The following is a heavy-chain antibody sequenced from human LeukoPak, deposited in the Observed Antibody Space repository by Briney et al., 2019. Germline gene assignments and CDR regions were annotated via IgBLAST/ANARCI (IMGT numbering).Heavy chain of an antibody. CDR2: IIPIFGTA. CDR3: ARVGWELLGSYYYYYMDV. D-gene: IGHD1-26*01. V-gene: IGHV1-69*13. CDR1: GGTFSSYA. Sequence: SVKVSCKASGGTFSSYAISWVRQAPGQGLEWMGGIIPIFGTANYAQKFQGRVTITADESTSTAYMELSSLRSEDTAVYYCARVGWELLGSYYYYYMDVWGKGTTVTVSS. J-gene: IGHJ6*03.